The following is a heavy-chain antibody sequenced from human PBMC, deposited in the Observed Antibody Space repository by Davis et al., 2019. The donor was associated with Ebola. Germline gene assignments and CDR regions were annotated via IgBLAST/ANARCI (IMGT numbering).Heavy chain of an antibody. CDR2: IRSRSDGGTT. CDR1: GFTFSNVW. V-gene: IGHV3-15*01. CDR3: TRGEN. Sequence: PGGSLRLSCAASGFTFSNVWFTWVRQCPGKGLQWIGRIRSRSDGGTTDYAAPLKGRFTISRDDSQNMVYLQMNSLKTEDTAVYFCTRGENWGPGTQVTVSS. J-gene: IGHJ4*02. D-gene: IGHD7-27*01.